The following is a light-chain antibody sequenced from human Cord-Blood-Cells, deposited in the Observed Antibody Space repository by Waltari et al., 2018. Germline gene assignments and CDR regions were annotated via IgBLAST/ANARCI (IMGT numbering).Light chain of an antibody. V-gene: IGLV3-21*04. Sequence: SYVLTQPPSVSVAPGKTARITCGGNNIGSKSVHWYQRKPGQALVLVIYYESDRPSGIPERFSGSNSGSTATLTSSRVEAGDEADYYWQVWDSSSDHVVFGGGTKLTVL. CDR1: NIGSKS. CDR2: YES. CDR3: QVWDSSSDHVV. J-gene: IGLJ2*01.